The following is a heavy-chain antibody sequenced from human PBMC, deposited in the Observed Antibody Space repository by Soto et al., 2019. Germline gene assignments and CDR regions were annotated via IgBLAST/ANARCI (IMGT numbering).Heavy chain of an antibody. CDR1: GFTFSSYW. CDR2: INSDGSSA. J-gene: IGHJ6*02. Sequence: AAGSLRLSCAASGFTFSSYWMHWVRQAPGKGLVWVSRINSDGSSASYADSVKGRFTISRDNAKNTLYLQMNSLRAEDTAVYYCARDVVVVVAATSYYYGMDVWGQGTTVTVSS. CDR3: ARDVVVVVAATSYYYGMDV. D-gene: IGHD2-15*01. V-gene: IGHV3-74*01.